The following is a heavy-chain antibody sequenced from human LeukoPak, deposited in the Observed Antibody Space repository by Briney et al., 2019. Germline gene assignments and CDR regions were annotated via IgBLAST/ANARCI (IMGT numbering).Heavy chain of an antibody. Sequence: GGSLRLSCVASGSTFSDYFMSWIRQAPGKGLEWLSFINSAGDNIYYADSVKGRFTISRDNAKKTLYLEMNSLRMEDTAIYYCATSRVFDYWGQGTLVTVSS. CDR3: ATSRVFDY. J-gene: IGHJ4*02. CDR1: GSTFSDYF. V-gene: IGHV3-11*04. CDR2: INSAGDNI.